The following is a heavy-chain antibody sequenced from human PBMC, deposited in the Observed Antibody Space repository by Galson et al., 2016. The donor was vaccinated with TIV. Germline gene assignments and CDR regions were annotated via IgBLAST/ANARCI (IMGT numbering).Heavy chain of an antibody. D-gene: IGHD6-13*01. J-gene: IGHJ4*02. V-gene: IGHV3-15*01. Sequence: SLRLSCAASGFTFSKAWMSWVRQPPGKGLEWVGRIQSKTEGGSADYAAPVRSRFIISRNDSENTLFLQMNKLKTQDTAMYYCVTRAVEAGTWGQGTHVAVSS. CDR2: IQSKTEGGSA. CDR1: GFTFSKAW. CDR3: VTRAVEAGT.